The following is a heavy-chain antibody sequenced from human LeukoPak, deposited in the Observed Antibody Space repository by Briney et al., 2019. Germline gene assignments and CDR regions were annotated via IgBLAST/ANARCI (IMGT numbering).Heavy chain of an antibody. Sequence: SETLSLTCTVSGGSINSYYWNWIRQPPGKGLEWIAYMYSGGSANYNPSLKSRVTTSVDTSKNQFSLKLSSVTAADTAVYYCARLNIKNWNDVLGWFDPWGQGTLVTVSS. J-gene: IGHJ5*02. CDR3: ARLNIKNWNDVLGWFDP. CDR1: GGSINSYY. CDR2: MYSGGSA. D-gene: IGHD1-1*01. V-gene: IGHV4-59*08.